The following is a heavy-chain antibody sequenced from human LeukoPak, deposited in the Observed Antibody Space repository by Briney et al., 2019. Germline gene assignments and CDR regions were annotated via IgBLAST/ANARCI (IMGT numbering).Heavy chain of an antibody. Sequence: ASVKVSCKASGGTFSSYAISWVRQAPGQGLEWMGGIIPIFGTANYAQKFQGRVTITADESTSTAYMELSSLRSEDTAVYCCARDHVDIVATIRRYYYYGMDVWGQGTTVTVSS. J-gene: IGHJ6*02. D-gene: IGHD5-12*01. CDR1: GGTFSSYA. V-gene: IGHV1-69*01. CDR3: ARDHVDIVATIRRYYYYGMDV. CDR2: IIPIFGTA.